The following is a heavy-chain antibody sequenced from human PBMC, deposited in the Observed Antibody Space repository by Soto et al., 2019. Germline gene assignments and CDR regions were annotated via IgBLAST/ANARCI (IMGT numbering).Heavy chain of an antibody. D-gene: IGHD3-3*01. CDR1: GGTYSSYA. V-gene: IGHV1-69*13. CDR2: IIPIFGTA. Sequence: SVQVSCKASGGTYSSYAISWVRQAPGQGLEWMGGIIPIFGTANYAQKFQGRVTITADESTSTAYMELSSLRSEDTAVYYCARGTSPVTIFGVVISQFDYWGQGTLVTVSS. CDR3: ARGTSPVTIFGVVISQFDY. J-gene: IGHJ4*02.